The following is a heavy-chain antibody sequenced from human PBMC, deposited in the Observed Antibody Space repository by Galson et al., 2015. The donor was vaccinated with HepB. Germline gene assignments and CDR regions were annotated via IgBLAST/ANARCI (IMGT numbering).Heavy chain of an antibody. J-gene: IGHJ3*02. CDR1: GITFSSYW. V-gene: IGHV3-7*01. D-gene: IGHD2-8*01. CDR3: ATGGLMYAFDI. CDR2: IKPDGTET. Sequence: SLRLSCAVSGITFSSYWTNWLRQAPGKGLECVASIKPDGTETQYVDPVKGRFTISRDNAKNSLYLQMNSLTVEDTAVYYCATGGLMYAFDIWGRGIKVTVSS.